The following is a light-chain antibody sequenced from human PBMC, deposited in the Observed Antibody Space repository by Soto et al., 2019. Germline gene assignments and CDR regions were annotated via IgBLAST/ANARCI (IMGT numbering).Light chain of an antibody. Sequence: DIQMTQSPSTLSASVGDRVTITCRASQSISSWLAWYQQKPGKAPKLLIYDASSLESGVPSRFSGSGSGTEFNLTISSLQPDDFATYYCQQYNSYSVWTFGQGTKVEIK. CDR2: DAS. V-gene: IGKV1-5*01. CDR3: QQYNSYSVWT. CDR1: QSISSW. J-gene: IGKJ1*01.